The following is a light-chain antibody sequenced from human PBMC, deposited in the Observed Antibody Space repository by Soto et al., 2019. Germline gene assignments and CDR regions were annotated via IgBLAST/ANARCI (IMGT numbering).Light chain of an antibody. V-gene: IGKV3-15*01. CDR1: QSVSID. CDR2: GAS. CDR3: QQYNKWPLA. J-gene: IGKJ1*01. Sequence: EIVMPQSPATLSVSPGESSLLSCRASQSVSIDLAWYQQTPGQANRLLIYGASTRATGIPGRFSGSASGTEFTLTISSLQSEDFTVYYCQQYNKWPLAFGQGSKVDIK.